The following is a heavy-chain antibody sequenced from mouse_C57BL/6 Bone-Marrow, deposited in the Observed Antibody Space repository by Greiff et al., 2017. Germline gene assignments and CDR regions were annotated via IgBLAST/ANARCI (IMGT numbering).Heavy chain of an antibody. D-gene: IGHD2-5*01. Sequence: QVQLQQPGAELVKPGASVKMSCKASGYTFTSYWITWVKQRPGQGLEWIGDIHPASGSTNYNEKFKSKATLTVDKSYSTAYMQLSSLTSADSAVYYVTKHYSNYGMAYWGQGTLVTVSA. CDR2: IHPASGST. CDR1: GYTFTSYW. CDR3: TKHYSNYGMAY. V-gene: IGHV1-55*01. J-gene: IGHJ3*01.